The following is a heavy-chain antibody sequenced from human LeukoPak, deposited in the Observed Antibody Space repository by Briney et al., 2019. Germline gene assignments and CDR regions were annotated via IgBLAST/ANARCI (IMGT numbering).Heavy chain of an antibody. CDR1: GGSISSSSYY. Sequence: SETLSLTCTGSGGSISSSSYYWGWIRQPPGKGLEWIGSIYHSGSTYYNPSLKSRVTVSVDTSKNQFSLKLSSVTAADTAVYYCARVRNSSGWFSIVGAGFDYWGQGTLVTVSS. D-gene: IGHD6-19*01. J-gene: IGHJ4*02. CDR3: ARVRNSSGWFSIVGAGFDY. V-gene: IGHV4-39*07. CDR2: IYHSGST.